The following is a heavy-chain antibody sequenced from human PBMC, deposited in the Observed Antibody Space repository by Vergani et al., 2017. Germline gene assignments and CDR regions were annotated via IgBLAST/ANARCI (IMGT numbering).Heavy chain of an antibody. CDR2: IYTSGST. V-gene: IGHV4-4*07. CDR3: ARVTTIVGVVNYYYYMDV. D-gene: IGHD3-3*01. J-gene: IGHJ6*03. Sequence: QVQLQESGPGLVKPSETLSLTCTVSGGSISSYYWSWIRQPAGKGLEWIGRIYTSGSTNYNPSLKSRVTMSVDTSKNQFSLKLSSVTATDTAVYYCARVTTIVGVVNYYYYMDVWGKGTTVTVSS. CDR1: GGSISSYY.